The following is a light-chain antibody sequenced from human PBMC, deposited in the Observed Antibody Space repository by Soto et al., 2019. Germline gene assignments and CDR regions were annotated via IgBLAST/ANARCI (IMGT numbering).Light chain of an antibody. CDR2: DAS. J-gene: IGKJ1*01. V-gene: IGKV3D-15*01. Sequence: DIVLTQSPGTLSLSPGERANLPSRASQSVSSYLAWYQQKPGQAPRLLIYDASNRATGIPARFSGSGAETEFTLTIRSLQSEDFALYYCHQYKNWPWTFGQGTKVDIK. CDR1: QSVSSY. CDR3: HQYKNWPWT.